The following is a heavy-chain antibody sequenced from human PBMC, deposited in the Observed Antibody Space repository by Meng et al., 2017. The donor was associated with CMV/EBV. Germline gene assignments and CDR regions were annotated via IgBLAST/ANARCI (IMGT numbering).Heavy chain of an antibody. CDR1: GYTFNTFA. Sequence: QVQLVQSGPEVKKPGASVKVSCKASGYTFNTFAISWVRQAPGQGLEWMGWISGYNGVTNYAPKMQGKVTMTTDPSTSTAYLELRSLRSDDTAVYFCARDASFYYDSTGYHSAYWGQGTLVTVSS. CDR3: ARDASFYYDSTGYHSAY. CDR2: ISGYNGVT. D-gene: IGHD3-22*01. V-gene: IGHV1-18*01. J-gene: IGHJ4*02.